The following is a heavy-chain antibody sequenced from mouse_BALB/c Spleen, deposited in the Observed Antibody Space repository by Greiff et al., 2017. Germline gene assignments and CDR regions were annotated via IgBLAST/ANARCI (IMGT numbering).Heavy chain of an antibody. CDR1: GFNFKDTY. Sequence: VQLQQSGAELVKPGASVKLSCTASGFNFKDTYMHWVKQRPEQGLEWIGRIDPANGNTKYDPKFQGKANITADTSSNTAYLQLNSLTSEDTAVYYCARNLGREAMDYWGQGTTVTVSS. CDR3: ARNLGREAMDY. CDR2: IDPANGNT. V-gene: IGHV14-3*02. D-gene: IGHD4-1*01. J-gene: IGHJ4*01.